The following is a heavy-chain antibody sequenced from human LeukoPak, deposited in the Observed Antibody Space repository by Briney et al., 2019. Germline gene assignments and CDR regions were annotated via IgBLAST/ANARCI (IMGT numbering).Heavy chain of an antibody. V-gene: IGHV1-69*06. J-gene: IGHJ3*02. Sequence: PWHSGNVSCKAARGTFSSYAISWVRQAPGQGLEWKGAIIPIFGPANYAQKFQGRVTITADKSTSTAYMELSSLRSEDKAVYYCARWDNQYYYDSSGYYTPAFDIWGQGTMVTVSS. CDR2: IIPIFGPA. D-gene: IGHD3-22*01. CDR3: ARWDNQYYYDSSGYYTPAFDI. CDR1: RGTFSSYA.